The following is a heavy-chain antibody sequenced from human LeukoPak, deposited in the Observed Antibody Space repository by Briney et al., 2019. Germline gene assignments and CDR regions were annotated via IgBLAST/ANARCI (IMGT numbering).Heavy chain of an antibody. V-gene: IGHV3-66*01. Sequence: GGSLRLSCAASGFTFSSNYMSWVRQAPGKGLAWVSVIYSGGSTYYADSVKGRFTISRDNSKNTLYLQMNSLRAEDTAVYYCARDLLSIAVAGTGYWGQGTLVTVSS. J-gene: IGHJ4*02. D-gene: IGHD6-19*01. CDR1: GFTFSSNY. CDR3: ARDLLSIAVAGTGY. CDR2: IYSGGST.